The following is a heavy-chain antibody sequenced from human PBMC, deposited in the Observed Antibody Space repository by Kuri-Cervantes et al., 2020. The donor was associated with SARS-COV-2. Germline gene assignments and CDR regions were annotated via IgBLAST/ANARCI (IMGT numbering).Heavy chain of an antibody. CDR3: AASAVRGVHYYFYYGMDV. D-gene: IGHD3-10*01. J-gene: IGHJ6*02. V-gene: IGHV3-23*01. CDR1: GFTFSSYA. CDR2: ISGSGGST. Sequence: GGSLRLSCAASGFTFSSYAMSWVRQAPGKGLEWVSAISGSGGSTYYAYPVKCRFTISRDNSKNTLYLQMNRMRAEDTAVYYGAASAVRGVHYYFYYGMDVWGQGTTVTVSS.